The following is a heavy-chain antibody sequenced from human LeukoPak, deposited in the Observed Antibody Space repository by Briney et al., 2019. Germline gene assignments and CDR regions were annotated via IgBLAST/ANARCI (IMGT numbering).Heavy chain of an antibody. V-gene: IGHV1-18*01. CDR1: GYTFTSYG. CDR3: AREDTYYDYVWGSYPPTNAFDI. J-gene: IGHJ3*02. Sequence: ASVKVSCKASGYTFTSYGISWVRQAPGQGLEWMGWISAYNGNTKYSQKFQGRVTITRDTSASTAYMELSSLRSEDTAVYYCAREDTYYDYVWGSYPPTNAFDIWGQGTMVTVSS. D-gene: IGHD3-16*02. CDR2: ISAYNGNT.